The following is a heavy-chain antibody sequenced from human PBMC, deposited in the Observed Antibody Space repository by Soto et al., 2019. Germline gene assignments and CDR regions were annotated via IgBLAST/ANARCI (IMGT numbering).Heavy chain of an antibody. CDR1: GGSISSGDYY. CDR3: ASRKSSPYFDY. Sequence: PSETLSLTCTVSGGSISSGDYYWSWIRQPPGKGLEWIGCIYYSGSTYYNPSLKSRVTISVDTSKNHFSLKLSSVTAADTAVYYCASRKSSPYFDYWGQGTLVTVSS. CDR2: IYYSGST. D-gene: IGHD3-10*01. J-gene: IGHJ4*02. V-gene: IGHV4-30-4*01.